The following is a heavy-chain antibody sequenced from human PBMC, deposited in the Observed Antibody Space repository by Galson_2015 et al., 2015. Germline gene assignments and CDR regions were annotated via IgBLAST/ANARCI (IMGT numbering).Heavy chain of an antibody. CDR3: ARGQTYYDSSGYYLSPIDYFDY. V-gene: IGHV3-30-3*01. CDR2: ISYDGSNK. CDR1: GFTFSSYA. J-gene: IGHJ4*02. Sequence: SLRLSCAASGFTFSSYAMHWVRQAPGKGLEWVAAISYDGSNKYYADSVKGRFTISRDNSKNTLYLQMNSLRAEDTAVYYCARGQTYYDSSGYYLSPIDYFDYWGQGTLVTVSS. D-gene: IGHD3-22*01.